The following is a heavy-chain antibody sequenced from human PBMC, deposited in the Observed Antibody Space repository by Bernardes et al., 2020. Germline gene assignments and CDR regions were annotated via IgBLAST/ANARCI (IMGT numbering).Heavy chain of an antibody. J-gene: IGHJ5*02. V-gene: IGHV4-34*01. Sequence: SETLSLTCAVYGGSFTGYYWSWIRQPPGEGLEWIGEINESGSTNYNPSLRGRVSVSIDTSGTQFSLTLSSVTAADTAVYYCARLSLMGGWFDPWGQGTLVTVSS. D-gene: IGHD1-26*01. CDR2: INESGST. CDR1: GGSFTGYY. CDR3: ARLSLMGGWFDP.